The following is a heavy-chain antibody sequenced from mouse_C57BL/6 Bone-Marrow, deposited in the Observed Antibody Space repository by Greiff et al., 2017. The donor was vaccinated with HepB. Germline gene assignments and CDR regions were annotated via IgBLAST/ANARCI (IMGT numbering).Heavy chain of an antibody. CDR1: GYTFTSYW. D-gene: IGHD1-1*01. J-gene: IGHJ2*01. Sequence: QVQLQQPGAELVKPGASVKLSCKASGYTFTSYWMHWVKQRPGQGLEWIGMIHPNSGSTNYNEKFKSKATLTVDKSSSTAYMQLSSLTSEDSAVYYCARSLRYMYFDYWGQGTTRTVSS. CDR2: IHPNSGST. CDR3: ARSLRYMYFDY. V-gene: IGHV1-64*01.